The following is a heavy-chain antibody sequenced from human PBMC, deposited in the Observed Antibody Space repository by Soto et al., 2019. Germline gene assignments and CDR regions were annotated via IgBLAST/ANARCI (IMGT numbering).Heavy chain of an antibody. CDR2: ISSNGGST. V-gene: IGHV3-64*01. CDR1: GFTFSSYA. Sequence: EVQLVESGGGLVQPGGSLRLSCAASGFTFSSYAMHWVRQAPGKGLEYVSAISSNGGSTYYGNSVKGRFTISRDNSKNTLHLQMGSLRAEDMAVYYCARDMGGYSGYVLDYWGQGTLVTVSS. CDR3: ARDMGGYSGYVLDY. D-gene: IGHD5-12*01. J-gene: IGHJ4*02.